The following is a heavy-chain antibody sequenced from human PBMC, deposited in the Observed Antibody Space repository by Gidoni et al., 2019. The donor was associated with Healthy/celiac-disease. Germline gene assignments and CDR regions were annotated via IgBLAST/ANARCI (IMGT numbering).Heavy chain of an antibody. CDR3: ARAGDLLGFDY. J-gene: IGHJ4*02. Sequence: EVQLVESGGGLVQPGGSLILSCAASAFTFSSYDMHWVRQATGKGLEWVSAIGTAGDTYYPGSVKGRFTISRENAKNSLYLQMNSLRAGDTAVYYCARAGDLLGFDYWGQGTLVTVSS. V-gene: IGHV3-13*01. CDR2: IGTAGDT. D-gene: IGHD3-16*01. CDR1: AFTFSSYD.